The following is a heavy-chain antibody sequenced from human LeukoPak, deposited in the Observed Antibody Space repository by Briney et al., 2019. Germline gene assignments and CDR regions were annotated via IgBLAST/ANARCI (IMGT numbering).Heavy chain of an antibody. CDR1: GGSITSHF. CDR3: ARVQRYWSGYYSDY. J-gene: IGHJ4*02. V-gene: IGHV4-59*11. D-gene: IGHD3-3*01. Sequence: SETLSLTCTVSGGSITSHFWSWIRQPPGKGVEWIGYIYYTGSTNYNPSLKSRVTISVDTSKNQFSLKLSSVTAADTAVYYCARVQRYWSGYYSDYWGQGTLVTVSS. CDR2: IYYTGST.